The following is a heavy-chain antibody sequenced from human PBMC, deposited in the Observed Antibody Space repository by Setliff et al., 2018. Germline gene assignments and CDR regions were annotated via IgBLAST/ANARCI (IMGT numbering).Heavy chain of an antibody. V-gene: IGHV1-18*01. CDR3: ARRPIALAGYRKGAFDT. CDR2: VSTYNGDT. CDR1: GYRFTSFS. J-gene: IGHJ3*02. Sequence: VEASCKASGYRFTSFSITWVRQAPGQGIEWLGWVSTYNGDTKSAQKFRGRVTMTTDISTSTVYMELRTLRSDDTAVYYCARRPIALAGYRKGAFDTWGQGTMVTVSS. D-gene: IGHD6-19*01.